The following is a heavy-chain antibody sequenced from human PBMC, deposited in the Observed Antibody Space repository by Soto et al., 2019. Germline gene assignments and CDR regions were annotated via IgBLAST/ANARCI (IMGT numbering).Heavy chain of an antibody. CDR3: AHTKVTHGLGPHFDF. CDR1: GFSLSTSGGG. CDR2: IYWVDDK. D-gene: IGHD6-19*01. V-gene: IGHV2-5*02. J-gene: IGHJ4*02. Sequence: QITVKESGPTLVKATQSLTLTCTFSGFSLSTSGGGVGWIRQPPGKALEWLAVIYWVDDKSYSPSLKSSLTITKDTSKNQVALTMTPMDPVDTGTCFCAHTKVTHGLGPHFDFWGQGTLVTVSS.